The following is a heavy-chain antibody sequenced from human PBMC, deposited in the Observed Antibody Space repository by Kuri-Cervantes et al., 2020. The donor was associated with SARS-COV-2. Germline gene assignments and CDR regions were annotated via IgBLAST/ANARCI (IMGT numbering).Heavy chain of an antibody. J-gene: IGHJ4*02. D-gene: IGHD1-26*01. CDR3: ARSPVWEGYFDF. V-gene: IGHV3-53*01. CDR2: IYSGGST. Sequence: GESLKISCAASGFTVSSNYMTWVRQAPGKGLEWVSVIYSGGSTYYADSVKGRFTISRDNSKNTLCLQMNSLRAEDTAVYYCARSPVWEGYFDFWGQGTLVTVSS. CDR1: GFTVSSNY.